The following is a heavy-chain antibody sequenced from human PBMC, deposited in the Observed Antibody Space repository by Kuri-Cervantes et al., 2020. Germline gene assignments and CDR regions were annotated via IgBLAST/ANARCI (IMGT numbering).Heavy chain of an antibody. CDR1: GYTFTGYY. V-gene: IGHV1-2*02. Sequence: ASVKVSCKSSGYTFTGYYMQWVRQAPGQGLEWMGWINPDSGGANYAQKFQGRVTMTRDTSTSTVYMELSSLRSEDTAVYYCARDPARDPIAAAPEYYFDYWGQGTLVTVSS. CDR2: INPDSGGA. D-gene: IGHD6-13*01. J-gene: IGHJ4*02. CDR3: ARDPARDPIAAAPEYYFDY.